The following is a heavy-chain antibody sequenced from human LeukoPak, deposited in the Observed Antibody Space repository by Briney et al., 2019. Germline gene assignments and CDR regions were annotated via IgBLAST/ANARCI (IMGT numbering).Heavy chain of an antibody. CDR2: IYYSGST. CDR3: ARVDGSGSSPLYYFDY. V-gene: IGHV4-31*03. CDR1: GGSISSGGYY. J-gene: IGHJ4*02. Sequence: PSETLSLTCTVSGGSISSGGYYWRWIRQHPGKGLEWIGYIYYSGSTYYNPSLKSRVTISVDTSKNQFSLKLSSVTAADTAVYYCARVDGSGSSPLYYFDYWGQGTLVTVSS. D-gene: IGHD3-10*01.